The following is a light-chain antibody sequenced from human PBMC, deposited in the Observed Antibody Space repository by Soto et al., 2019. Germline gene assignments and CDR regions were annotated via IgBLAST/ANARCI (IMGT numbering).Light chain of an antibody. CDR2: GAS. CDR3: QKHNGGPPWT. CDR1: QTINSN. J-gene: IGKJ1*01. Sequence: IVMTQSPATLSVSPGERVTLSCRASQTINSNLAWYQRRPGQAPRLLIYGASTRASGIPVRFRGSGSGTEFTLTISSLQSEDFAVYYCQKHNGGPPWTFGQGTRVEIK. V-gene: IGKV3-15*01.